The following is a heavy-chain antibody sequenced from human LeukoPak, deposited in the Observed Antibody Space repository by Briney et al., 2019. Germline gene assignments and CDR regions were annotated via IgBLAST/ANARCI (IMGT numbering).Heavy chain of an antibody. CDR2: IYYSGTT. CDR3: ARRFCSSADCHRTFNWFDP. J-gene: IGHJ5*02. D-gene: IGHD2-2*01. CDR1: GGSINDYY. V-gene: IGHV4-59*01. Sequence: KPSETLSLTCTVSGGSINDYYWTWIRQPPGKGLEWIGYIYYSGTTTYNPSLRSRVTISLDTSKNQFSLKLSSVTAADTAVYYCARRFCSSADCHRTFNWFDPWGPGTLVTVSS.